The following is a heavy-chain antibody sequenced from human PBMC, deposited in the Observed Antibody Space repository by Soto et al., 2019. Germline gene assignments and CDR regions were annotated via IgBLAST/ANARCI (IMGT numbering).Heavy chain of an antibody. Sequence: GGSLRLSCVVSGFTFSDFGMHWVRQSPGEGLAWVASISKDGLDRYYSESVKGRFTISRDDSKNTVFLQMNSLKVEDTAAYFCASPREGQWLVFDHWGQRTLVTV. CDR2: ISKDGLDR. V-gene: IGHV3-30*19. CDR3: ASPREGQWLVFDH. CDR1: GFTFSDFG. D-gene: IGHD6-19*01. J-gene: IGHJ4*02.